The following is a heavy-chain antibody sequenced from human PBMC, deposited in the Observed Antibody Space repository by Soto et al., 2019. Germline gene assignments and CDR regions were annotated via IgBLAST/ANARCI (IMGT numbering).Heavy chain of an antibody. CDR3: ARDSLSYGSGSYYSPYYYYYYMDV. Sequence: ASVKVSCEASGYTFTSYGISWVRQAPGQGLEWMGWISAYNGNTNYAQKLQGRVTMTTDTSTSTAYMELRSLRSDDTAVYYCARDSLSYGSGSYYSPYYYYYYMDVWGKGTTVTVSS. CDR2: ISAYNGNT. J-gene: IGHJ6*03. V-gene: IGHV1-18*01. CDR1: GYTFTSYG. D-gene: IGHD3-10*01.